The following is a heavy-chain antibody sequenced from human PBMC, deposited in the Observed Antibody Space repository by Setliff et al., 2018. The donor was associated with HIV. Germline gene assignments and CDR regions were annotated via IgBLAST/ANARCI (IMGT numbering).Heavy chain of an antibody. CDR1: GGTFSSYV. D-gene: IGHD3-10*01. CDR3: ATGHYGSDSYYSIDH. V-gene: IGHV1-46*01. J-gene: IGHJ4*02. CDR2: INPSGGLT. Sequence: GASVKVSCKASGGTFSSYVISWVRQVPGIGLQWMGVINPSGGLTDYPQKFQGRVTMTTDTSTNTIYMQLSSLTSEDTALYYCATGHYGSDSYYSIDHWGQGTLVTVSS.